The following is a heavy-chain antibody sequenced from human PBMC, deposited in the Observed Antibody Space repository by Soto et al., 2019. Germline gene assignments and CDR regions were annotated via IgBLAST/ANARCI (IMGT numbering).Heavy chain of an antibody. J-gene: IGHJ4*02. CDR1: GGSISSYY. Sequence: QVQLQESGPGLVTPSETLSLTCSVSGGSISSYYWSWIRQPPGKGLEWIGYIYYRGSTNYTPSLKRRFTMAIDTSKNQFSLKLSYVTAADTAVYYCARDGEGGNSFDEWGQGTLVNGSS. D-gene: IGHD2-21*01. CDR2: IYYRGST. V-gene: IGHV4-59*01. CDR3: ARDGEGGNSFDE.